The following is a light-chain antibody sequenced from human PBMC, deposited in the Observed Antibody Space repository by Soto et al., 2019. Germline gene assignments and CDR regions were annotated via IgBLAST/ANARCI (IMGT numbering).Light chain of an antibody. V-gene: IGLV3-21*04. CDR2: YDT. CDR3: QVWDSSSDHVV. CDR1: DIASKS. Sequence: SYELTQPPSVSVAPGKTARITCGGKDIASKSVHWYQQKPGQAPVLVIYYDTDRPSGIPERFSGSSSGDTVTLTISRVEAGDEADYYCQVWDSSSDHVVFGGGTKLTVL. J-gene: IGLJ2*01.